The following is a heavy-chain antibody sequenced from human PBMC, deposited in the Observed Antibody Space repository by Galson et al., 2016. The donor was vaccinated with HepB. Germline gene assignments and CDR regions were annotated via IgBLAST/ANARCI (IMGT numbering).Heavy chain of an antibody. Sequence: ASGFTFSSYAMNWVRQAPGKGLQWVSVISGSGDRRYYADSVKGRFIISRDNSKNTVYLQMNSLRVEDTAVYYCAKDLDIVVVPSAIDYWGQGTLVTVSS. D-gene: IGHD2-2*01. J-gene: IGHJ4*02. V-gene: IGHV3-23*01. CDR1: GFTFSSYA. CDR3: AKDLDIVVVPSAIDY. CDR2: ISGSGDRR.